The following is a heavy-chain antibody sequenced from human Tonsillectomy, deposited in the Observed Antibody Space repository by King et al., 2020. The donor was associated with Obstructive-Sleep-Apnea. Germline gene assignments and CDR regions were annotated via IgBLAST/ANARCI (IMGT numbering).Heavy chain of an antibody. CDR2: IYHSGST. J-gene: IGHJ4*02. V-gene: IGHV4-38-2*02. CDR1: GYSISSGYY. Sequence: QLQLQESGPGLVKPSETLSLTCTVSGYSISSGYYWGWIRQPPGKGLEWIGSIYHSGSTYYNPSLKSRVTISVDTSKNQFSLKLSSVTAADTALYYCTGAARDVDYWGKGTLVTVS. CDR3: TGAARDVDY.